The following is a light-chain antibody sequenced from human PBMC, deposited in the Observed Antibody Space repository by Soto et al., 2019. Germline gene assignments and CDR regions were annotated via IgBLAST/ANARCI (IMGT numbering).Light chain of an antibody. CDR1: QSVSSD. CDR2: GAS. Sequence: VLTQSPATLSVFPGETATLSCRASQSVSSDLAWYQQRPGQAPRLLIYGASTRATGIPARFRGSGSGTEFRLTISSRQSEDFATYYCQQYNTWHPKMAFGRGTKVEIK. V-gene: IGKV3-15*01. J-gene: IGKJ1*01. CDR3: QQYNTWHPKMA.